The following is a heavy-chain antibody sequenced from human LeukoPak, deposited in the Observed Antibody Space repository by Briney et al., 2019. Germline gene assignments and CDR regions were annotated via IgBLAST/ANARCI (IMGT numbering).Heavy chain of an antibody. CDR1: GGSISSHY. V-gene: IGHV4-59*11. CDR2: IYYSGST. J-gene: IGHJ6*02. D-gene: IGHD6-13*01. Sequence: LETLSLICTVSGGSISSHYWSWIRQPPGKGLEWIGYIYYSGSTNYNPSLKSRVIISVGASKNQFSLKLSSVTAADTAVYYCARAKAAAGTNYYGMDVWGQGTTVTVSS. CDR3: ARAKAAAGTNYYGMDV.